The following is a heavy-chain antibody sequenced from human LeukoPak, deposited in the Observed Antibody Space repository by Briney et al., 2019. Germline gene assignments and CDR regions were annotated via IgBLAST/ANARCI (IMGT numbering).Heavy chain of an antibody. Sequence: GGSLRLSCAASGFTVSRNSMNWVRQAPGRGLEWVSSISSSSSYVYYADSMKGRFTISRDNDKNSLFLQMNSLRAEDTAVYYCAKDWHYYDSSGHYYDGYWGRGTLVTVS. CDR3: AKDWHYYDSSGHYYDGY. CDR1: GFTVSRNS. CDR2: ISSSSSYV. J-gene: IGHJ4*02. V-gene: IGHV3-21*01. D-gene: IGHD3-22*01.